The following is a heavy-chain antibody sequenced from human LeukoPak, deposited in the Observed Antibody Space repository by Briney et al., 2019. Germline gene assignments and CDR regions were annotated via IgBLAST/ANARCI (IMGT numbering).Heavy chain of an antibody. Sequence: SETLSLTCAVYGGSFSGYYWSWIRQPPGKGLEWIGEINHSGSTNYNPSLKSRVTISVDTSKNQFSLKLSSVTAADTAVYYCARDKGGILTEQRFDYWGQGTLVTVSS. V-gene: IGHV4-34*01. CDR2: INHSGST. D-gene: IGHD3-9*01. CDR1: GGSFSGYY. J-gene: IGHJ4*02. CDR3: ARDKGGILTEQRFDY.